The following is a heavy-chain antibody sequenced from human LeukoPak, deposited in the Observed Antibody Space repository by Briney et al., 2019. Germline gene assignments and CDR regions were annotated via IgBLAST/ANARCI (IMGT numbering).Heavy chain of an antibody. Sequence: SETLSLTCTVSGGSISSGSYYWSWIRQPAGKGLEWIGRIYTSGSTNYNPSLKSRVTISVDTSKNQFSLKLSSVTAADTAVYYCAREITMVRLGNWFDPWGQGTLVTVSS. V-gene: IGHV4-61*02. J-gene: IGHJ5*02. CDR2: IYTSGST. D-gene: IGHD3-10*01. CDR1: GGSISSGSYY. CDR3: AREITMVRLGNWFDP.